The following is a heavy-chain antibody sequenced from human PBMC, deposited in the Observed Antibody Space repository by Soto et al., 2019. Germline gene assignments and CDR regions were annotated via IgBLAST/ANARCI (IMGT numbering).Heavy chain of an antibody. CDR3: AKDAAYYDFWSGYHPYYFSCMDV. CDR1: GFTFSSYG. Sequence: HPGGSLRLSGAASGFTFSSYGMHWVRQAPGKGLEWVAVISYDGSNKYYADSVKGRFTISRDNSKNTLYLQMNSLRAEDTAVYYCAKDAAYYDFWSGYHPYYFSCMDVCGEVPTVTACS. J-gene: IGHJ6*01. V-gene: IGHV3-30*18. CDR2: ISYDGSNK. D-gene: IGHD3-3*01.